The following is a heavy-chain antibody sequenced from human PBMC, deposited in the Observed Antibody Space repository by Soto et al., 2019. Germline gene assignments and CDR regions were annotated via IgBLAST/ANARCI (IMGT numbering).Heavy chain of an antibody. J-gene: IGHJ3*01. Sequence: QVQLVQSGGGVVQPGTSLRLSCAASGFIFSDYVMYWFRQTPGKGLEWMAVISYDGTNKHYANSVKGRFFISRDNSNNTLYLQISSMRPEYLAPSYCARDNTGLSPGACEVGGRGTLIAISS. V-gene: IGHV3-30*04. CDR3: ARDNTGLSPGACEV. CDR2: ISYDGTNK. D-gene: IGHD3-10*02. CDR1: GFIFSDYV.